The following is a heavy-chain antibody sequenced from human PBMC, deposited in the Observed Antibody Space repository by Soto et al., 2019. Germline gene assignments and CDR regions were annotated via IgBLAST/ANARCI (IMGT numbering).Heavy chain of an antibody. V-gene: IGHV4-34*01. D-gene: IGHD2-2*01. J-gene: IGHJ6*03. Sequence: SETLSLTCAVYGGSFSGYYWSWIRQPPGKGLEWIGEINHSGSTNYNPSLKSRVTISVDTSKNQFSLKLSSVTAADTAVYYCARGGRCSSTSCTQNYYYMDVWGKGTTVTVSS. CDR2: INHSGST. CDR3: ARGGRCSSTSCTQNYYYMDV. CDR1: GGSFSGYY.